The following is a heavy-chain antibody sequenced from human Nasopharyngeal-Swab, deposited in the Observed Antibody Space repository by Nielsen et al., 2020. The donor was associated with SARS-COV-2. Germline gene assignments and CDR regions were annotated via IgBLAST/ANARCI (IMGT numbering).Heavy chain of an antibody. V-gene: IGHV4-39*07. J-gene: IGHJ3*02. Sequence: RQAPGKGLEWIGSIYYSGSTYYNPSLKSRVTISVDTSKNQFSLKLRSVTAADTAVFYCARHMLGGPTAFDIWGQGTVVTVSS. CDR3: ARHMLGGPTAFDI. D-gene: IGHD2-8*01. CDR2: IYYSGST.